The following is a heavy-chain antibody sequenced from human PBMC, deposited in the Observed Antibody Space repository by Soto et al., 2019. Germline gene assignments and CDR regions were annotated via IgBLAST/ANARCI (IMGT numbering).Heavy chain of an antibody. CDR3: ASGAGIRFDP. CDR2: ISSSSSYI. J-gene: IGHJ5*02. CDR1: GFTFSSYS. D-gene: IGHD3-10*01. V-gene: IGHV3-21*01. Sequence: VQLVESGGGLVKPGGSLRLSCAASGFTFSSYSMNWVRQAPGKGLEWVSSISSSSSYIYYAVSVKGRFTISRDNAKNSLYLQMNSLRAEDTAVYYCASGAGIRFDPWGQGTLVTVSS.